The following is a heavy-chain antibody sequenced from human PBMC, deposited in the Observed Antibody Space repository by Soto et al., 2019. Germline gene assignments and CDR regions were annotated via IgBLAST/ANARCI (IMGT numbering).Heavy chain of an antibody. Sequence: PGRSLRLSRTASGFTFSNYAMSWVRQAPGKGLEWVSTFSSGGGGTYYADSVKGRFTISRDNSKNTLSLQMNSLRAEDTAVYYCTKANRYCSGANCFTFDYWGLGTLVTVSS. CDR1: GFTFSNYA. CDR2: FSSGGGGT. CDR3: TKANRYCSGANCFTFDY. J-gene: IGHJ4*02. V-gene: IGHV3-23*01. D-gene: IGHD2-15*01.